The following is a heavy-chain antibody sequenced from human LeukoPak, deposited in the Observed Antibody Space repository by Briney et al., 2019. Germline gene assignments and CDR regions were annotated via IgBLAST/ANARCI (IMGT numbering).Heavy chain of an antibody. Sequence: SETLSLTCTVSGGSVTDPGYYWGWVRQPPGKELEWIASVHSSGSTYYKSSLKSRVTISLDTSHKQISLSLTSVAASDTAVYFCARHGLQRFDYWGQGTLVPVSS. D-gene: IGHD2-2*01. J-gene: IGHJ4*02. CDR1: GGSVTDPGYY. CDR2: VHSSGST. CDR3: ARHGLQRFDY. V-gene: IGHV4-39*01.